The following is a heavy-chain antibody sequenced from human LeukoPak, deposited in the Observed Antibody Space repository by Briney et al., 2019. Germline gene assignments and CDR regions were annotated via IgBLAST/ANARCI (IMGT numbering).Heavy chain of an antibody. Sequence: GGSLRLSCTTSGFNFRAYWMSWVRQAPGKGLEWVANIKRDGSEKYYVDSVKGRFTISRDNGKNSLYLQMNSLRTEDTAVYYCARGRGSWYGVYFDYWGQGTLVTVSS. CDR2: IKRDGSEK. J-gene: IGHJ4*02. D-gene: IGHD6-13*01. CDR1: GFNFRAYW. CDR3: ARGRGSWYGVYFDY. V-gene: IGHV3-7*01.